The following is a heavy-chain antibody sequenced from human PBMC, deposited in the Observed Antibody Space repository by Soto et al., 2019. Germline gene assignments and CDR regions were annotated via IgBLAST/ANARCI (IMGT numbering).Heavy chain of an antibody. CDR1: GGSISSYY. V-gene: IGHV4-59*01. J-gene: IGHJ4*02. Sequence: SETLSLTCTVSGGSISSYYWSWIRQPPGKGLEWIGYIYYSGSTNYNPSLKSRVTISVDTSKNQFSLKLSSVAAADTAVYYCARADSSGPFDYWGQGTLVTVSS. CDR2: IYYSGST. CDR3: ARADSSGPFDY. D-gene: IGHD3-22*01.